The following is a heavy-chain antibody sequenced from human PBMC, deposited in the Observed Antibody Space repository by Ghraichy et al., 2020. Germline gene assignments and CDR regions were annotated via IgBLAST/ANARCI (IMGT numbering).Heavy chain of an antibody. V-gene: IGHV3-74*03. CDR1: GFTLSNYL. CDR3: ARFFPLPSGKGGMDV. CDR2: ISTDGTTT. J-gene: IGHJ6*02. Sequence: GESLNISCAASGFTLSNYLMHWVRQGPGKGLVWVSRISTDGTTTKYADSVKGRFTISRDNAGNTLYLQMNSLRAEDTAVYYCARFFPLPSGKGGMDVWGQGTTVTVSS. D-gene: IGHD4-23*01.